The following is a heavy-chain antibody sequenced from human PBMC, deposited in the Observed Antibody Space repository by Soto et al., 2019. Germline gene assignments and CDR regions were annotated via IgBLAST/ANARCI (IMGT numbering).Heavy chain of an antibody. CDR3: ARDPSMVRGVSYYYYMDV. J-gene: IGHJ6*03. CDR2: IWYDGSNK. D-gene: IGHD3-10*01. CDR1: GFTFSSYG. Sequence: GGSLRLSCAASGFTFSSYGMHWVRQAPGKGLEWVAVIWYDGSNKYYADSVKGRFTISRDNSKNTLYLQMNSLRAEDTAVYYCARDPSMVRGVSYYYYMDVWGKGTAVT. V-gene: IGHV3-33*01.